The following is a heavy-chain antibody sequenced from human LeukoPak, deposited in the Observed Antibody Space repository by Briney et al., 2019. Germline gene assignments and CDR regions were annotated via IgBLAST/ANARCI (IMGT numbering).Heavy chain of an antibody. CDR2: ITGGDSSI. Sequence: GGSLRLSCAASGFTFSNYAMSWVRQAPGKGLEWVSAITGGDSSIYYADSMKSRFTISRDNSKNTLYLQINSLRAEDTAVYYCAKWGDYDVLTGYYVSDYWGQGTLVTVSS. J-gene: IGHJ4*02. CDR3: AKWGDYDVLTGYYVSDY. V-gene: IGHV3-23*01. CDR1: GFTFSNYA. D-gene: IGHD3-9*01.